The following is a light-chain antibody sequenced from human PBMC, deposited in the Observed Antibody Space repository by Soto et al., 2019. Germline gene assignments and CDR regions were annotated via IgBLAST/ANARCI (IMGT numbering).Light chain of an antibody. J-gene: IGKJ1*01. Sequence: EIVLTQSPGTLSLSPGERATLSCRASQSVSSSYLAWYQQKPGQAPRLLIYGASSLATGIPDRFSGSGSGTDFTLTISSLEPEEFAVYYGQQYGSSPRTFGQGTKVEIK. CDR3: QQYGSSPRT. CDR2: GAS. CDR1: QSVSSSY. V-gene: IGKV3-20*01.